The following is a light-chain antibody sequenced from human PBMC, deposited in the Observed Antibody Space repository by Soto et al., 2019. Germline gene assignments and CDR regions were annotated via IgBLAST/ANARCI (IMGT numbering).Light chain of an antibody. V-gene: IGLV2-14*01. CDR2: EVN. Sequence: QSVLTQPASVSGSPGQSITISCTGTSSDVGGYDDVSWYQLHPGKAPKLMFFEVNNRPSGVSYRFSCSNFGNTASLPISWLQAEDEADYFCSSYTNSTAYLFGTGTKVTVL. CDR1: SSDVGGYDD. J-gene: IGLJ1*01. CDR3: SSYTNSTAYL.